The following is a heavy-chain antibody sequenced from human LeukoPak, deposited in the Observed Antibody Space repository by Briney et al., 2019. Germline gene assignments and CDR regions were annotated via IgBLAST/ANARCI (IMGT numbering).Heavy chain of an antibody. Sequence: ASVNVSCKVSGYTLTELSMHWVRQAPGKGLEWMGGFDPEDGETIYAQKFQGRVTMTRNTSISTAYMELSSLRSEDTAVYYCARILGSSYGMDVWGQGTTVTVSS. J-gene: IGHJ6*02. CDR1: GYTLTELS. V-gene: IGHV1-24*01. D-gene: IGHD2/OR15-2a*01. CDR2: FDPEDGET. CDR3: ARILGSSYGMDV.